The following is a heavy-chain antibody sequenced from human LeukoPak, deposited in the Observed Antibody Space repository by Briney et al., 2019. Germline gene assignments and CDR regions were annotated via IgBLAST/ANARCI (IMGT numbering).Heavy chain of an antibody. J-gene: IGHJ4*02. CDR2: INHSGST. D-gene: IGHD1-20*01. CDR3: ARGDGITGTQGRLDY. V-gene: IGHV4-34*01. CDR1: GGSFSGYY. Sequence: SETLSLTCAVYGGSFSGYYWSWIRRPPGKGLEWIGEINHSGSTNYNPSLKSRVTISVDTSNNQFSLKLSSVTAADTAVYYCARGDGITGTQGRLDYWGQGTLVTVSS.